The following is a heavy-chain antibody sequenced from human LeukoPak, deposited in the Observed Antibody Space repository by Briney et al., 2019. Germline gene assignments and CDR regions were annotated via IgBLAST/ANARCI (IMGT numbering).Heavy chain of an antibody. CDR2: IYHTGSA. Sequence: SETLSLTCSVSGGSMNNYYWSWIRQSPGKGLEWIGYIYHTGSATYKPSLKSRVTLSLDTSKNQFSLKLSSVTAADTAVYYCARGRGDSKGTSFDFWGQGTLVTVSS. J-gene: IGHJ4*02. V-gene: IGHV4-59*01. D-gene: IGHD6-13*01. CDR3: ARGRGDSKGTSFDF. CDR1: GGSMNNYY.